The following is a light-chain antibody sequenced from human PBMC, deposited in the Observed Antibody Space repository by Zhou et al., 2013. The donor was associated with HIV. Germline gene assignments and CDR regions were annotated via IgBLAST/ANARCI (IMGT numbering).Light chain of an antibody. CDR3: QQSYSTPLLT. Sequence: DIQMTQSPSTLSASVGDRVTITCRASQSISSWLAWYQQKPGKAPKLLIYKASSLESGVPSRFSGSGSGTDFTLTISSLQPEDFATYYCQQSYSTPLLTFGGGTKVEIK. CDR1: QSISSW. CDR2: KAS. J-gene: IGKJ4*01. V-gene: IGKV1-5*03.